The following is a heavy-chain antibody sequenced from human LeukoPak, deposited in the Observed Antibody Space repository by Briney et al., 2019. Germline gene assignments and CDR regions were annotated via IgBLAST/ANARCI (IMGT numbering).Heavy chain of an antibody. CDR2: IYPGDSDT. CDR3: ARGVGVDTANVDY. V-gene: IGHV5-51*01. D-gene: IGHD5-18*01. Sequence: GESLKISCKGSGYSFTSYWIGWVRQMPGKGLEWMGIIYPGDSDTRYSPSSQRQVTISADKSISTAYLQWSSLKASDTAMYYCARGVGVDTANVDYWGQGTLVTVSS. J-gene: IGHJ4*02. CDR1: GYSFTSYW.